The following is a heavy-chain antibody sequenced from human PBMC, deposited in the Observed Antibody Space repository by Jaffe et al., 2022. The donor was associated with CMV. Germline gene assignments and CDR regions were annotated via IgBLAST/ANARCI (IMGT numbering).Heavy chain of an antibody. J-gene: IGHJ4*02. V-gene: IGHV1-69*09. CDR2: IIPILGIA. CDR1: GGTFSSYA. CDR3: ARHQAYYYDSSGYYLDY. D-gene: IGHD3-22*01. Sequence: QVQLVQSGAEVKKPGSSVKVSCKASGGTFSSYAISWVRQAPGQGLEWMGRIIPILGIANYAQKFQGRVTITADKSTSTAYMELSSLRSEDTAVYYCARHQAYYYDSSGYYLDYWGQGTLVTVSS.